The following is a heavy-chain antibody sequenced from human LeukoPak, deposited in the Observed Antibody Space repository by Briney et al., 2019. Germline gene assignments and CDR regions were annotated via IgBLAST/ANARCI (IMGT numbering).Heavy chain of an antibody. CDR1: GYTFTSYY. J-gene: IGHJ4*02. D-gene: IGHD3-16*02. Sequence: ASVKVSCKASGYTFTSYYMHWVRQAPGQGLEWMGIINPSGGSTSYAQKFQGRVTMTRDTSTSTVYMELSSLRSEDTAVYYCARDPPRSLTFGGVIEDYWGQGTLVTVSS. CDR3: ARDPPRSLTFGGVIEDY. V-gene: IGHV1-46*01. CDR2: INPSGGST.